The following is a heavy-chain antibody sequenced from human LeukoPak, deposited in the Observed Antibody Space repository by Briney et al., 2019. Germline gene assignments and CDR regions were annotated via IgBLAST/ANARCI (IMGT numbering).Heavy chain of an antibody. J-gene: IGHJ5*02. CDR3: ARGYRQLVVLYWFDP. Sequence: SETLSLTCAVYGGSFSGYYWSWIRQPPGKGLEWIGEINYSGSTNYNPSLKSRVTISVDTSKNQFSLKLSSVTAADTAVYYCARGYRQLVVLYWFDPWGQGTLVTVSS. V-gene: IGHV4-34*01. CDR1: GGSFSGYY. CDR2: INYSGST. D-gene: IGHD6-13*01.